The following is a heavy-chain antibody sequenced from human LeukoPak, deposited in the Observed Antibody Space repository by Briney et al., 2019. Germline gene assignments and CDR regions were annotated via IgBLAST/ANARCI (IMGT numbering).Heavy chain of an antibody. CDR2: ISSDSGTL. Sequence: GGSLRLSCASSGSTFSAYHMNWVRQAPGKGLEWISFISSDSGTLYHADSVKGRFTISRDNAANSLYLQMNNLRDEDTAVYYCARRDPFDYWGQGTMVTVSS. CDR1: GSTFSAYH. J-gene: IGHJ4*02. CDR3: ARRDPFDY. V-gene: IGHV3-48*02.